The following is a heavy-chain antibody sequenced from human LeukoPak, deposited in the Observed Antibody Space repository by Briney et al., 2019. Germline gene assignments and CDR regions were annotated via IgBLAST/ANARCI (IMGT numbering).Heavy chain of an antibody. Sequence: GGSLRFSCAASGFTFRDYYMSWIRQAPGNGLEWISYISSSGTATYYADSVKGRFTISRDNSRNTVYMQMDSLRAEDTAIYYCAGDRNSDWYSPLDYWGQGSQVTVSP. V-gene: IGHV3-11*01. D-gene: IGHD6-19*01. J-gene: IGHJ4*02. CDR2: ISSSGTAT. CDR3: AGDRNSDWYSPLDY. CDR1: GFTFRDYY.